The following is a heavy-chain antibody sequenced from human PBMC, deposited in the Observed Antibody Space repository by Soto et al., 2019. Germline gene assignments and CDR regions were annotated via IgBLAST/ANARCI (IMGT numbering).Heavy chain of an antibody. CDR2: FDPEDGET. CDR3: AAVDGLVVATYSNWFDP. D-gene: IGHD5-12*01. Sequence: ASVKVSCKVSGYTLTELSMHWVRQAPGKGLEWMGGFDPEDGETIYAQKFQGRVTMTEDTSTDTAYMELSSLRSEDTAVYYCAAVDGLVVATYSNWFDPWGQGTLVTVSS. V-gene: IGHV1-24*01. CDR1: GYTLTELS. J-gene: IGHJ5*02.